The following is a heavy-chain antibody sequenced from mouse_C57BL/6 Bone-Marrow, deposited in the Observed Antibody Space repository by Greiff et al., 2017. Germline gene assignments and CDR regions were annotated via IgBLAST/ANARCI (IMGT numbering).Heavy chain of an antibody. D-gene: IGHD3-2*02. Sequence: DVMLVESGGGLVQSGRSLRLSCATSGFTFSDFYMEWVRQAPGKGLEWIAASRNKANDYTTEYSASVKGRFIVSRDTSQSILYLQMNALRAEDTAIYYCARDGAQATAWFAYWGQGTLVTVSA. J-gene: IGHJ3*01. CDR2: SRNKANDYTT. CDR3: ARDGAQATAWFAY. V-gene: IGHV7-1*01. CDR1: GFTFSDFY.